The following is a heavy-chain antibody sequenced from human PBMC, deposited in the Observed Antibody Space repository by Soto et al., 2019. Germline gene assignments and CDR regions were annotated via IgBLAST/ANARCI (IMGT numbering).Heavy chain of an antibody. CDR1: GGSIKTFS. CDR2: IYYSGST. CDR3: ARDPAP. J-gene: IGHJ5*02. V-gene: IGHV4-59*12. Sequence: PSETLSLTCTVSGGSIKTFSWSWFRQPPGKGLEWIGYIYYSGSTNYHPPLKSRVSISVDTSKNQFSLKLTSVTAADTAVYYCARDPAPWGQGTLVTVSS.